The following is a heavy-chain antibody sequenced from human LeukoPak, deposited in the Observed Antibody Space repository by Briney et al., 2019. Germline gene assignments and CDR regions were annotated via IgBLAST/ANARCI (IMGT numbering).Heavy chain of an antibody. V-gene: IGHV4-38-2*01. CDR2: IYHSGST. CDR3: ARGSITMVPGVPDY. J-gene: IGHJ4*02. CDR1: GYSISSGYY. Sequence: PSETLSLTCAVSGYSISSGYYWGWIRQPPGKGLEWIGSIYHSGSTYYNPSLKSRVTISVDTSKNQFSLKLSSVTAADTAVYYCARGSITMVPGVPDYWGQGTLVTVSS. D-gene: IGHD3-10*01.